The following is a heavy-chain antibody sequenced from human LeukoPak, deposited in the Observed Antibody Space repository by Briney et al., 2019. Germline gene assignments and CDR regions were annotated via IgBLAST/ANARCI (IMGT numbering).Heavy chain of an antibody. CDR2: ISYDRSNK. Sequence: GGSLRLSCAASGFTFSSYAMHWVRQAPGKGLEWVAVISYDRSNKYYADSVKGRFTISRDNSTNTLYLQMHSLRAEDTAVFYCARDSRFGELLYAFDIWGQGTMVTVSS. J-gene: IGHJ3*02. CDR1: GFTFSSYA. D-gene: IGHD3-10*01. V-gene: IGHV3-30*04. CDR3: ARDSRFGELLYAFDI.